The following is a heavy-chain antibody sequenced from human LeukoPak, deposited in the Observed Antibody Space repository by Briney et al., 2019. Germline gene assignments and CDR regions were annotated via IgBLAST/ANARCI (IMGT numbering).Heavy chain of an antibody. CDR2: IYYSGST. CDR3: ARSYYYDSSGYRIWRWADAFDI. Sequence: SETLSLTCTVSGGSISSSSYYWGWIRQPPGKGLEWIGSIYYSGSTYYNPSPNSRVTISVDTSKNQFSLKLSSVTAADTAVYYCARSYYYDSSGYRIWRWADAFDIWGQGAMVTVSS. V-gene: IGHV4-39*01. D-gene: IGHD3-22*01. CDR1: GGSISSSSYY. J-gene: IGHJ3*02.